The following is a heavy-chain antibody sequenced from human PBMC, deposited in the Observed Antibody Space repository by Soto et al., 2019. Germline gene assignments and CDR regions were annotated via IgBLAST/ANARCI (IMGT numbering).Heavy chain of an antibody. CDR2: ITDTGGDA. J-gene: IGHJ4*02. CDR1: GITFWSRA. Sequence: EVQLLESGVDLIQPGGSLRLSCVASGITFWSRAMSWVRQAPGEGLEWVSTITDTGGDAKYADSVRGRFTIYRVNSKKTLYRQMSSQSADDSAGYFCARGSKDSYPGRRIFDFWGRGNLVTVS. CDR3: ARGSKDSYPGRRIFDF. V-gene: IGHV3-23*01. D-gene: IGHD3-10*01.